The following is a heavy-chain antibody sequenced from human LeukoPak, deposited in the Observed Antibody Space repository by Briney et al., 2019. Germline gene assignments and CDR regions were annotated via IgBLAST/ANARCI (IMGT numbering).Heavy chain of an antibody. J-gene: IGHJ4*02. V-gene: IGHV3-7*01. Sequence: GGSLRLSCEASGFIFSSYWMRWVRQAPGKGLEWVANMKQDGSDKYYADSVKGRVTISRDNAKNSLDLQMNSLRVEDTAVYYCARTGAVCRGGSCYYSFDYWGQGTLVTVSS. CDR1: GFIFSSYW. CDR3: ARTGAVCRGGSCYYSFDY. D-gene: IGHD2-15*01. CDR2: MKQDGSDK.